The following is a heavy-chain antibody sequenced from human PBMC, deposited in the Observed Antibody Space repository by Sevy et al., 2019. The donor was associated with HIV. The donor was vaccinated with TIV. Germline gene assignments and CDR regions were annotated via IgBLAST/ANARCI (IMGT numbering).Heavy chain of an antibody. CDR2: ISWNSNTI. J-gene: IGHJ4*02. V-gene: IGHV3-9*01. CDR3: VKDTRTYSGSYYLDY. CDR1: GFSFEDYA. D-gene: IGHD1-26*01. Sequence: GGSLRLSCAASGFSFEDYAMHWVRQVPGKGLEWVSSISWNSNTIEYADSVKGRFTISRDNAKNSLYLQMNSLRNGDTALYYCVKDTRTYSGSYYLDYWGQGTLVTVSS.